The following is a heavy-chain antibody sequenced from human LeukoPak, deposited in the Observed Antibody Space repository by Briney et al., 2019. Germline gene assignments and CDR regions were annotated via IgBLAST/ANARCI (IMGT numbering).Heavy chain of an antibody. CDR1: GASIGSGDSISTGDYY. D-gene: IGHD2/OR15-2a*01. Sequence: SETVTLTCTVSGASIGSGDSISTGDYYWTWIRQPPGKALEWIGYVYYSGRAYYNPPVKSRLTISLESTKNQLSLRLTSVTAADTAVYYCARDFPPDDHWGQGTMVTVSS. J-gene: IGHJ4*02. V-gene: IGHV4-30-4*01. CDR3: ARDFPPDDH. CDR2: VYYSGRA.